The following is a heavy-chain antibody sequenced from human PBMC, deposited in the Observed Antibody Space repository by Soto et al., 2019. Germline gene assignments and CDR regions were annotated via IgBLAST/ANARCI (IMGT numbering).Heavy chain of an antibody. Sequence: SETLSLTCTVSGGSISSYYWSWIRQPPGKGLEWIGYIYYSGSTNYNPSLKSRVTISVDTSKNQFSLKLSSVTAADTAVYYCARQAARNWFDPWGQGTXVTVSS. J-gene: IGHJ5*02. V-gene: IGHV4-59*08. CDR2: IYYSGST. CDR3: ARQAARNWFDP. D-gene: IGHD6-25*01. CDR1: GGSISSYY.